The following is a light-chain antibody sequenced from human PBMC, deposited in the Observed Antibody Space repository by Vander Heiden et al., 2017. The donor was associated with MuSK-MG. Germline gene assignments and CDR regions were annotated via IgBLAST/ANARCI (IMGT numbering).Light chain of an antibody. CDR3: QSYDSSLSGWV. CDR2: GNS. CDR1: SSNIGAGYD. V-gene: IGLV1-40*01. Sequence: QSMLTQPPSVSGAPGQRVPISCTGSSSNIGAGYDVHWYQQLPGTAPKLLIYGNSNRPSGVPDRFSGSKSGTSASLAITGLQAEDEADYYCQSYDSSLSGWVFGGGTKLTVL. J-gene: IGLJ3*02.